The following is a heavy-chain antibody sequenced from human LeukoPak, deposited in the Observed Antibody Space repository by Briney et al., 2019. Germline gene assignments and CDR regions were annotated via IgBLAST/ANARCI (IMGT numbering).Heavy chain of an antibody. CDR3: ARDYVYDSSGYDAFDI. Sequence: RSQTLSLTCAISGDSASSNSAAWNWIRQSPSRGLEWLGRTYYRSKWYNDYAVSVKSRITINPDTSKNQFSLQLNSVTPEDTAVYYCARDYVYDSSGYDAFDIWGQGTMVTVSS. J-gene: IGHJ3*02. D-gene: IGHD3-22*01. CDR2: TYYRSKWYN. CDR1: GDSASSNSAA. V-gene: IGHV6-1*01.